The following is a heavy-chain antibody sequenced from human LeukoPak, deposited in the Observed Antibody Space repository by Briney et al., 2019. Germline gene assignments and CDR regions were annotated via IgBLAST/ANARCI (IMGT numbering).Heavy chain of an antibody. V-gene: IGHV3-48*04. J-gene: IGHJ4*02. Sequence: GRSLRLSCAASGFTFSSYGMHWVRQAPGKGLEWVSYISSSGSTIYYADSVKGRFTISRDNAKNSLYLQMNSLRAEDTAVYYCARVRERRYFDYWGQGTLVTVSS. CDR3: ARVRERRYFDY. CDR1: GFTFSSYG. CDR2: ISSSGSTI. D-gene: IGHD1-1*01.